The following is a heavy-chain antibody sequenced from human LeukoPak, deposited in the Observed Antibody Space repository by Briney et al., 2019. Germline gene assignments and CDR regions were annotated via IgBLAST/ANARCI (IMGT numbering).Heavy chain of an antibody. CDR3: ARTPTPYCGGDCYDFDY. J-gene: IGHJ4*02. CDR1: VFTLSSYS. CDR2: ISSSSSYI. V-gene: IGHV3-21*01. D-gene: IGHD2-21*02. Sequence: GGSLRLSCAASVFTLSSYSMNWVRQAPGKGLEWVSSISSSSSYIYYADSVKGRFTISRDNAKNSLYLQMNSLRAEDTAVYYCARTPTPYCGGDCYDFDYWGQGTLVTVSS.